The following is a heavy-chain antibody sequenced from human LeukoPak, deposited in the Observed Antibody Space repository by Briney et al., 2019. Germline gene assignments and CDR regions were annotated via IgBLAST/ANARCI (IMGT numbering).Heavy chain of an antibody. CDR3: AKGTRRTTSSHFDY. CDR1: GFTFSSYW. D-gene: IGHD4-17*01. V-gene: IGHV3-7*03. CDR2: IKQDGSEK. Sequence: PGGSLRLSCAASGFTFSSYWMSWVRQAPGKGLEWVANIKQDGSEKYYVDSVKGRFTISRDNAKNSLYLQMNSLRAEDTAVYYCAKGTRRTTSSHFDYWGQGTLVTVSS. J-gene: IGHJ4*02.